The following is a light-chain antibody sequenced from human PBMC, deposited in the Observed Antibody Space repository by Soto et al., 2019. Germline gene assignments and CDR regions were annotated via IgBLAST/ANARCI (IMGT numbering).Light chain of an antibody. J-gene: IGKJ3*01. V-gene: IGKV1-8*01. Sequence: AIRMTQSPSSFSGSTGERVTITCRASQGISSYLAWYQQKPGKAPKLLIYAASTLQSGVPSRFSGSGSGTDFTLTISCLQSEDFATYYCQQYYSYPPLFTFGPGTKVDIK. CDR2: AAS. CDR3: QQYYSYPPLFT. CDR1: QGISSY.